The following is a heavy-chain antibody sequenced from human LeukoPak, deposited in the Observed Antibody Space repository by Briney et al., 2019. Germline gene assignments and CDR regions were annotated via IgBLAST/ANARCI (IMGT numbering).Heavy chain of an antibody. CDR2: IYYSGST. CDR3: ARTSSRVAAAGGFDY. Sequence: SETLSLTCTVSGGSISSYYWSWIRQPPGKGLEWIGYIYYSGSTNYNPSLKSRVTISVDTSKNQSSLKLSSVTAADTAVYYCARTSSRVAAAGGFDYWGQGTLVTVSS. J-gene: IGHJ4*02. D-gene: IGHD6-13*01. CDR1: GGSISSYY. V-gene: IGHV4-59*01.